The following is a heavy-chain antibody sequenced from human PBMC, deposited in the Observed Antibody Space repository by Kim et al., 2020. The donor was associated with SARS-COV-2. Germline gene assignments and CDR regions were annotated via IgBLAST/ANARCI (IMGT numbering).Heavy chain of an antibody. Sequence: GGSLRLSCGVSGGTLSNYWMDWVRQAPGKGLVWVSRINSDGSMTSYADSVKGRFTISRDNVKNTFFLQMNSLRAEETAVYYCLRVDYECWSGDYMDVWGKGTTVTVSS. J-gene: IGHJ6*04. CDR3: LRVDYECWSGDYMDV. D-gene: IGHD3-3*01. V-gene: IGHV3-74*01. CDR1: GGTLSNYW. CDR2: INSDGSMT.